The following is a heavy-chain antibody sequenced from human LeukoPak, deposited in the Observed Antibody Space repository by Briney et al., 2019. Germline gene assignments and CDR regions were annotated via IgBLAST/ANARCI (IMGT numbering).Heavy chain of an antibody. V-gene: IGHV4-39*01. J-gene: IGHJ4*02. Sequence: SETLSLTCTVSGGSISSSSFYWGWIRQPPGKGLEWIGTIFYSGSTYYNPSLRSRVTMSVDTSKNQFSLRLSSVTAADTAVYYCARQYGPIDYWGQGTLVTVSS. CDR2: IFYSGST. D-gene: IGHD4-17*01. CDR3: ARQYGPIDY. CDR1: GGSISSSSFY.